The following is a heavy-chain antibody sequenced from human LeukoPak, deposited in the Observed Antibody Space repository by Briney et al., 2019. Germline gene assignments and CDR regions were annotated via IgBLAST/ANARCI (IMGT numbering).Heavy chain of an antibody. CDR3: AKDLSRCSSSSCYEFDS. CDR2: ISSDARNK. Sequence: GGSLRLSCAASGITISSHGMHWVRQATGKGLEWVAVISSDARNKHYADSVKGRFTISRDNSKNTLYLQINSLRAEDTALYYCAKDLSRCSSSSCYEFDSWGRGTLVTVSS. D-gene: IGHD2-2*01. CDR1: GITISSHG. J-gene: IGHJ4*02. V-gene: IGHV3-30*18.